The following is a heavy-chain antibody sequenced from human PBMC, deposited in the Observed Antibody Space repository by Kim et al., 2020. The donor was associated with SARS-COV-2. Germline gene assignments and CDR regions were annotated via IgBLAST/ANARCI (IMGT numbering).Heavy chain of an antibody. V-gene: IGHV1-3*01. D-gene: IGHD1-26*01. CDR2: INAGNGNT. CDR3: ARDRKLLGGYYYYGMDV. J-gene: IGHJ6*02. CDR1: GYTFTSYA. Sequence: ASVKVSCKASGYTFTSYAMHWVRQAPGQRLEWMGWINAGNGNTKYSQKFQGRVTITRDTSASTAYMELSSLRSEDTAVYYCARDRKLLGGYYYYGMDVWGQGTTVTVSS.